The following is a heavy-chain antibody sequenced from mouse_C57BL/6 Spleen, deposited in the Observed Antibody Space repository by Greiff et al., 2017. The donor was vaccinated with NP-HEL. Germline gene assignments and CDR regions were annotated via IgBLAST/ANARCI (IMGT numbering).Heavy chain of an antibody. CDR3: ASIYYGNYENAMDY. V-gene: IGHV1-85*01. CDR1: GYTFTSYD. Sequence: VQLQQSGPELVKPGASVKLSCKASGYTFTSYDINWVKQRPGQGLEWIGWIYPRDGSTKYNEKFKGKATLTVDTSSSTAYMELHSLTSEDSAVYFCASIYYGNYENAMDYWGQGTSVTGSS. D-gene: IGHD2-1*01. CDR2: IYPRDGST. J-gene: IGHJ4*01.